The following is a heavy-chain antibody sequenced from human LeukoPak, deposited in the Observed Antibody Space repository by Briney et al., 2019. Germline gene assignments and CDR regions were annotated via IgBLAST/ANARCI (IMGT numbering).Heavy chain of an antibody. CDR2: IYSGGDT. J-gene: IGHJ4*02. Sequence: GGSLRLSRAASGFTVSSNYMNWVRQAPGKGLEWVSIIYSGGDTYYADSVKGRFTISRDNSKNTLYLQMNSLRAEDTAVYYCTRGPGSTWYSDYWGQGTLVTVSS. CDR3: TRGPGSTWYSDY. D-gene: IGHD6-13*01. V-gene: IGHV3-66*02. CDR1: GFTVSSNY.